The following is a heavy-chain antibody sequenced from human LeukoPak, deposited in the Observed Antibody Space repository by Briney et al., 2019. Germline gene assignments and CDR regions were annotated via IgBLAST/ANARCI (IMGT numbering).Heavy chain of an antibody. J-gene: IGHJ4*02. CDR3: ARLIVGATIDYFDY. CDR1: GGSISSYY. V-gene: IGHV4-4*09. CDR2: IYTSGST. Sequence: SETLSLTCTVSGGSISSYYWSWIRQPPGKGLEWIGYIYTSGSTYYNPSLKSRVTISVDTSKNQFSLKLSSVTAADTAVYYCARLIVGATIDYFDYWGQGTLVTVSS. D-gene: IGHD1-26*01.